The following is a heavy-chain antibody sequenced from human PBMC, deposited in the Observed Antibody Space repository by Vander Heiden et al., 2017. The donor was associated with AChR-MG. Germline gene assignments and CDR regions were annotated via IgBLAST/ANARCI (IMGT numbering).Heavy chain of an antibody. D-gene: IGHD3-16*01. V-gene: IGHV3-23*01. Sequence: VHLLESGGGLVQPGGSLRLSCAASGFSFSSYAMSWVGQAPWKGLEWVSAISGSGGSTYYADSVKGRFTIARDNSKNTLYLQMNSLRAEDTAVYYCAKAFTLGAFDIWGQGTMVTVSS. CDR2: ISGSGGST. CDR3: AKAFTLGAFDI. CDR1: GFSFSSYA. J-gene: IGHJ3*02.